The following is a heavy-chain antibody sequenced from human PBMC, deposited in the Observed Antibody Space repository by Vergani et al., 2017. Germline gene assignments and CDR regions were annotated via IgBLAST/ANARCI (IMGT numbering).Heavy chain of an antibody. Sequence: VEAGGDLVQPGGSLRLSCAASGFTFIMHAMSWVRQAPGKGLEWVSTLSASDRRTHYADSVKGRFTISRDNSKNTLFLHMNSLRPEDTAVYYCAKVGRSEVAGTFGAFDIWGQGTMVTVSS. CDR1: GFTFIMHA. J-gene: IGHJ3*02. V-gene: IGHV3-23*04. CDR3: AKVGRSEVAGTFGAFDI. CDR2: LSASDRRT. D-gene: IGHD6-19*01.